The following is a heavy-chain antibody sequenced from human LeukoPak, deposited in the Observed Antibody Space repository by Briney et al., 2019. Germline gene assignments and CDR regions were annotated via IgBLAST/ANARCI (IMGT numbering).Heavy chain of an antibody. J-gene: IGHJ4*02. CDR2: ISSSGTTI. CDR1: AFTFSSYE. Sequence: GGSLRLYCAASAFTFSSYEMNWVRQAPGKGLQWVSNISSSGTTIYYADSVKGQFTISRDNAKNSLYLQMNSLRAEDTAVYYCARKYCSTTSCLFDNWGQGTLVTVSS. CDR3: ARKYCSTTSCLFDN. V-gene: IGHV3-48*03. D-gene: IGHD2-2*01.